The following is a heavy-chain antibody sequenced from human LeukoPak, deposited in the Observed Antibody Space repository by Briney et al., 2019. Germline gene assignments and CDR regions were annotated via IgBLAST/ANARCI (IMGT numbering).Heavy chain of an antibody. V-gene: IGHV3-48*03. CDR2: ISSSGSTI. J-gene: IGHJ4*02. D-gene: IGHD3-16*01. CDR3: VRDTASSTVGVDY. CDR1: GFTFSSYE. Sequence: GGSLRLSCAASGFTFSSYEMNWVRQAPGKVLEWVSYISSSGSTIYYADCVKGRFTISRDNAKNSLYLQMNSLRAEDTAVYYCVRDTASSTVGVDYWGQGTLVTVSS.